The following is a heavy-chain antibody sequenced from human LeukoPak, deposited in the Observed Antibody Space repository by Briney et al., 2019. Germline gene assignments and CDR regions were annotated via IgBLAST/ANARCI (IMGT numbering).Heavy chain of an antibody. V-gene: IGHV4-39*01. Sequence: SETLSLTCTVPGGSISSSSSDYYWGWVRQPPGKGLEWIGSISYSWPTYYNPSLKSRVTISADTSNNQFSLKLTSLTAADTAVYYCARHRHSHHYDYWGQGTLVTVSS. CDR1: GGSISSSSSDYY. J-gene: IGHJ4*02. D-gene: IGHD5-18*01. CDR3: ARHRHSHHYDY. CDR2: ISYSWPT.